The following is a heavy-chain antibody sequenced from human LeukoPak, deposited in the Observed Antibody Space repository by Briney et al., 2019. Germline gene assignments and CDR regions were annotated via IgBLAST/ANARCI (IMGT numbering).Heavy chain of an antibody. CDR2: IYYSGST. J-gene: IGHJ3*02. CDR3: ASQWYYYDSSGYNGHAFDI. Sequence: SETLSLTCTVSGGSISSSSYYWGWIRQPPGKGLEWIGSIYYSGSTYYNPSHKSRVTISVDTSKNQFSLKLSSVTAAVTAVYYCASQWYYYDSSGYNGHAFDIWGQGTMVTVSS. CDR1: GGSISSSSYY. D-gene: IGHD3-22*01. V-gene: IGHV4-39*01.